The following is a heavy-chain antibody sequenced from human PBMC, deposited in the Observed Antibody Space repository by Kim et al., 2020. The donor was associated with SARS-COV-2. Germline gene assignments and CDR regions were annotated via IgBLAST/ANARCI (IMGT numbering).Heavy chain of an antibody. Sequence: GRSLRLSCAASGFTFSSYAMHWVRQAPGKGLEWVAVISYDGSNKYYADSVKGRFTISRDNSKNTLYLQMNSLRAEDTAVYHCAREEKAVAGPSDAFDIWGQGTMVTVSS. V-gene: IGHV3-30*04. CDR3: AREEKAVAGPSDAFDI. CDR1: GFTFSSYA. CDR2: ISYDGSNK. J-gene: IGHJ3*02. D-gene: IGHD6-19*01.